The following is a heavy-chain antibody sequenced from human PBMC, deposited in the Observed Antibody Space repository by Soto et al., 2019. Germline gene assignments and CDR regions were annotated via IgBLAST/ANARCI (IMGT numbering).Heavy chain of an antibody. CDR2: ITRDGYNK. CDR3: TKSSGGSSSVGMDY. Sequence: LRLSCAVSGFIFKNYALNWVRQAPVKGLEWVASITRDGYNKYYADSVKGRFTISRDNSRDTLSLQMTALRTEDSSIYYCTKSSGGSSSVGMDYWGQGTRVTVSS. V-gene: IGHV3-30*04. CDR1: GFIFKNYA. J-gene: IGHJ4*02. D-gene: IGHD6-6*01.